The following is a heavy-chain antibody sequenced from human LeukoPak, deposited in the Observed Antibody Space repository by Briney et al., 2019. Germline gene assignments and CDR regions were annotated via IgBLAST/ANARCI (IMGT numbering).Heavy chain of an antibody. Sequence: PGGSLGLTQAASVFTHQVYYLRCVRQDPGKALVGVSYISSNSSYTIYADSVKGRFTISRDNAKNSLYLQMNSLRAEDTAVYYCARVRSYGSYFFDYWGQGTLVTVSS. J-gene: IGHJ4*02. D-gene: IGHD5-18*01. CDR3: ARVRSYGSYFFDY. CDR2: ISSNSSYT. V-gene: IGHV3-11*06. CDR1: VFTHQVYY.